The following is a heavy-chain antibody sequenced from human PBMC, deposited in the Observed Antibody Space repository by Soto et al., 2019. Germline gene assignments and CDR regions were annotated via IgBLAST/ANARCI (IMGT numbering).Heavy chain of an antibody. CDR2: ISGSGGST. D-gene: IGHD2-15*01. V-gene: IGHV3-23*01. J-gene: IGHJ6*03. CDR1: GFTFSSYA. Sequence: GGSLRLSCAASGFTFSSYAMSWVRQAPGKGLEWVSAISGSGGSTYYADSVKGRFTISRDNSKNTLYLQMNSLRAEDTAVYYCAKDYYCSGGSCYFFPRPYNMDVWGKGTTVTVSS. CDR3: AKDYYCSGGSCYFFPRPYNMDV.